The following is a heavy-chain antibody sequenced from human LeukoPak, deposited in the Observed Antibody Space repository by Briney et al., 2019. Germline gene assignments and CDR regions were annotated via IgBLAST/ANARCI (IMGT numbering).Heavy chain of an antibody. V-gene: IGHV1-46*01. D-gene: IGHD2-2*02. Sequence: ASVKVSCKASGYTFTSYYMHWVRQAPGQRLEWMGIINPSGGSTSYAQKFRRRVTITRDMSTSTVYMELSSLRSEDTAVYYCARGAAYCSSTSCYTPDYYYYMDVWGKGTTVTVSS. CDR1: GYTFTSYY. CDR3: ARGAAYCSSTSCYTPDYYYYMDV. CDR2: INPSGGST. J-gene: IGHJ6*03.